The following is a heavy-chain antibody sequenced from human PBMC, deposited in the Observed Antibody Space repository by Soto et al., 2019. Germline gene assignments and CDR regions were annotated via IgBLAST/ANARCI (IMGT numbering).Heavy chain of an antibody. V-gene: IGHV4-59*08. CDR3: ANAYGGNSFWLDP. CDR2: IYYSGSI. D-gene: IGHD2-21*02. Sequence: QVQLQESGPGLVKPSETLSLTCAVSGGSISSYFWSWIRQPPGQGLAWIGHIYYSGSIKYNPSLNSRVTISVDTSKNQFSLRRTSVTAADAAVYYCANAYGGNSFWLDPSGQGTLVAVSS. J-gene: IGHJ5*02. CDR1: GGSISSYF.